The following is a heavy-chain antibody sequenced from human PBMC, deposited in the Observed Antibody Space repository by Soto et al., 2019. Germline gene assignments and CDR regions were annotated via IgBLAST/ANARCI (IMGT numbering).Heavy chain of an antibody. Sequence: PGGSLRLSCAASGFTFSSYEMNWVRQAPGKGLEWVSYISSSGSTIYYADSVKGRFTISRDNAKNSLYLQMNSLRAEDTAVYYCASCYRPQRPLLLAYWGQGTLVTVS. CDR1: GFTFSSYE. CDR2: ISSSGSTI. D-gene: IGHD2-15*01. V-gene: IGHV3-48*03. CDR3: ASCYRPQRPLLLAY. J-gene: IGHJ4*02.